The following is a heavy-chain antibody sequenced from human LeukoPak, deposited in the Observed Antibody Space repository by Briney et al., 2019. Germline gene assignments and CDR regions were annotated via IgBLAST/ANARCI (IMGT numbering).Heavy chain of an antibody. J-gene: IGHJ4*02. CDR1: GFPFDEHA. V-gene: IGHV3-9*01. D-gene: IGHD6-19*01. CDR2: ISYSSETI. CDR3: AKDSSQQIALAGTAFDY. Sequence: GGSLRLSCAASGFPFDEHAMHWVRQAPGKGLEWVSGISYSSETIGYVDSVKGRFSISRDNNKNSLYLQMNSLRAEDTAVYYCAKDSSQQIALAGTAFDYWGQGTLVTVSS.